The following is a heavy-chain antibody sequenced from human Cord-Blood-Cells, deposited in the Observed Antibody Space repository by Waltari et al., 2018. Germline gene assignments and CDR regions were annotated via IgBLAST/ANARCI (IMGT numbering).Heavy chain of an antibody. Sequence: EVQLLESGGGLVQPGGYLRLSCAASGFTFSSYALSWVRQAPGKGLEWVSAISGSGGSTYYADSVKGRFTISRDNSKNTLYLQMNSLRAEDTAVYYCAKDRESDSLPIDFDYWGQGTLVTVSS. CDR3: AKDRESDSLPIDFDY. CDR1: GFTFSSYA. D-gene: IGHD3-10*01. CDR2: ISGSGGST. V-gene: IGHV3-23*01. J-gene: IGHJ4*02.